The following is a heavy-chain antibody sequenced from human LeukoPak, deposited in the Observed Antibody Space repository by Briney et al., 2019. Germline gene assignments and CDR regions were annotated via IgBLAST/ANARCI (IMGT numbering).Heavy chain of an antibody. CDR2: ISAYNGDT. V-gene: IGHV1-18*01. J-gene: IGHJ4*02. D-gene: IGHD6-19*01. CDR3: ARDPSNTSGFYAYLDS. Sequence: ASVKVSCKASGHTFTSHGISWVRQAPGQGLEWMGWISAYNGDTKYAQKTQGRVTMTTDASTSTAYMELRSLRSDDTAMYYCARDPSNTSGFYAYLDSWGQGTLVTVSS. CDR1: GHTFTSHG.